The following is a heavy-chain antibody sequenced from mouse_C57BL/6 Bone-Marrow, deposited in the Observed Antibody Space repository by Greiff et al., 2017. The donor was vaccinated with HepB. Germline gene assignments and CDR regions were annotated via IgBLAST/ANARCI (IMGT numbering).Heavy chain of an antibody. Sequence: QVQLKQPGAELVMPGASVKLSCKASGYTFTSYWMHWVKQRPGQGLAWIGEIDPSDSYTNYNQKFKGKSTLTVDKSSSTAYMQLSSLTSEDSAVYYCARNDARHAYWGQGTLVTVSA. CDR1: GYTFTSYW. CDR3: ARNDARHAY. CDR2: IDPSDSYT. J-gene: IGHJ3*01. V-gene: IGHV1-69*01. D-gene: IGHD2-12*01.